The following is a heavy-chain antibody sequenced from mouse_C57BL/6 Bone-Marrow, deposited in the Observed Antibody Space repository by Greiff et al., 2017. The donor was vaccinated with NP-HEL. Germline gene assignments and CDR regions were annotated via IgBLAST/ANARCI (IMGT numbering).Heavy chain of an antibody. J-gene: IGHJ3*01. Sequence: VQLQQSGAELARPGASVKLSCKASGYTFTSYGISWVKQRTGQGLEWIGEIYPRSGNTYYNEKFKGKATLTADKSSSTAYMELRSLTSEDSAVYFCAREEGSAYYDYDWFAYWGQGTLVTVSA. CDR2: IYPRSGNT. D-gene: IGHD2-4*01. CDR3: AREEGSAYYDYDWFAY. CDR1: GYTFTSYG. V-gene: IGHV1-81*01.